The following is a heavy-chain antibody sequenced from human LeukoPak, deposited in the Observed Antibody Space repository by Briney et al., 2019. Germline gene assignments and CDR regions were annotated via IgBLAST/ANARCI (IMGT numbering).Heavy chain of an antibody. CDR3: ARELPPYCSSTSCLPYYFDY. D-gene: IGHD2-2*01. J-gene: IGHJ4*02. CDR2: IYHSGST. Sequence: SQTLSLTCTVSGYSISSGYYWGWIRQPPGKGLEWIGSIYHSGSTYYNPSLKSRVTISVDTSKNQFSLKLSSVTAADTAVYYCARELPPYCSSTSCLPYYFDYWGQGTLVTVSS. V-gene: IGHV4-38-2*02. CDR1: GYSISSGYY.